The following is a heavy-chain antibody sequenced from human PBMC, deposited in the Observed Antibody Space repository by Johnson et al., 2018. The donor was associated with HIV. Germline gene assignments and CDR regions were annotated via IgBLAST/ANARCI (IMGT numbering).Heavy chain of an antibody. D-gene: IGHD5-12*01. CDR1: GFTVSSNE. J-gene: IGHJ3*02. CDR3: ASTIDIVPTGRSYDAFDI. V-gene: IGHV3-38-3*01. Sequence: VQLVESRGVLVQPGGSLRLSCAASGFTVSSNEMSWVRQAPGKGLEWVSSISGGSTYYADSRKGRFTISRDDSTNTAYLQMNSLTPEDTAVYYCASTIDIVPTGRSYDAFDIWGQGTLVTVSS. CDR2: ISGGST.